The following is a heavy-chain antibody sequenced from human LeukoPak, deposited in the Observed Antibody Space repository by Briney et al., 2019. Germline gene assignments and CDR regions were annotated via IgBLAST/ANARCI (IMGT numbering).Heavy chain of an antibody. CDR1: GYTFTGYY. J-gene: IGHJ4*02. D-gene: IGHD2-8*02. CDR2: INPNSGVT. CDR3: AKVGHPTDIVLVPAAHSDLGTFDH. V-gene: IGHV1-2*02. Sequence: ASVRVSCKASGYTFTGYYLHWVRQAPGQGLEWMGWINPNSGVTSYAQKFQGRVSMTRDTSISTAYMDLSRLNFDDTAVYYGAKVGHPTDIVLVPAAHSDLGTFDHWGQGTLVTVSS.